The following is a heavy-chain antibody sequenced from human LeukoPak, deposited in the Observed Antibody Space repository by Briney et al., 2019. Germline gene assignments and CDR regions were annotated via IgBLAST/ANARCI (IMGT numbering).Heavy chain of an antibody. CDR2: MNPNSGNT. Sequence: ASVKVSCKASGYTFTSYDINWVRLATGQGLEWMGWMNPNSGNTGYAQKFQGRVTITRNTSISTAYMELSSLRSDDTAVYYCARVGDGGSYSQIGYWGQGTLVTVSS. D-gene: IGHD1-26*01. V-gene: IGHV1-8*03. CDR3: ARVGDGGSYSQIGY. CDR1: GYTFTSYD. J-gene: IGHJ4*02.